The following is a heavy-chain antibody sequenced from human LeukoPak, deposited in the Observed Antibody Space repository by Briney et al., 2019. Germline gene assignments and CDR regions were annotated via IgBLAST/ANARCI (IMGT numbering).Heavy chain of an antibody. D-gene: IGHD2-21*02. Sequence: GRSLRLSCAASGFTFDDYAMHWVRQAPGKGLEWVSGISYNSDTIAYADSVRGRFTISIDNAKSSLFLQLNSLRAEDTALYYCAKDYCGGDCYSGWYFDLWGRGTLVTVSS. CDR3: AKDYCGGDCYSGWYFDL. J-gene: IGHJ2*01. CDR1: GFTFDDYA. CDR2: ISYNSDTI. V-gene: IGHV3-9*01.